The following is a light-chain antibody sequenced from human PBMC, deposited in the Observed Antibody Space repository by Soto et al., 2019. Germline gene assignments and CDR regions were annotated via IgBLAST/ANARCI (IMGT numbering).Light chain of an antibody. CDR3: QQFNNYPALT. Sequence: AIQLTQSPSSLSASVGDRVTITCRASQGISSALSWYQQKPGKSPHLLIYDVPSLESGVPSRFCGRGSETDFTLTINSLQPEDFANYYCQQFNNYPALTFGGGTKVEVK. V-gene: IGKV1D-13*01. CDR2: DVP. J-gene: IGKJ4*01. CDR1: QGISSA.